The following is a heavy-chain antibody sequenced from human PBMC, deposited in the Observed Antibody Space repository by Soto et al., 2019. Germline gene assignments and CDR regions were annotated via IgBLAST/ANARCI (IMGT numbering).Heavy chain of an antibody. J-gene: IGHJ2*01. V-gene: IGHV1-69*13. CDR1: GYTFTSYG. CDR2: IIPIFGTA. Sequence: QVQLVQSGAEVKKPGASVKVSCKASGYTFTSYGISWVRQAPGQGLEWMGGIIPIFGTANYAQKFQGRVTITADESTSTAYMELSSLRSEDTAVYYCARVVTVVKSFHYWYFDLWGRGTLVTVSS. D-gene: IGHD2-15*01. CDR3: ARVVTVVKSFHYWYFDL.